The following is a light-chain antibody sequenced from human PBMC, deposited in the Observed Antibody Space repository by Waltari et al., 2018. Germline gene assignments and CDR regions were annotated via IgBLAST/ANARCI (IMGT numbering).Light chain of an antibody. Sequence: QSILTQPPSASGAPGQRVTIPCSGTSFNGGLNSVYWYQQLPGPAPKLIIYSNNKRPSGVPDRFSGSKSGTSASLAISGLRSEDEGDYYCSAWDDSLSGHYVFGTGTTVTVL. CDR3: SAWDDSLSGHYV. J-gene: IGLJ1*01. V-gene: IGLV1-47*02. CDR2: SNN. CDR1: SFNGGLNS.